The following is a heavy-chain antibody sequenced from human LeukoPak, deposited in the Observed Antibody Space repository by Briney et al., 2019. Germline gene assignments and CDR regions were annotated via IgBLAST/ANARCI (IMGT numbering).Heavy chain of an antibody. CDR2: INHSGST. Sequence: PSETLSLTCAVYGGSFSGYYWSWIRQPPGKGLEWIGEINHSGSTNYNPSLKSRVTISVDTSKIQFSLKLSSVTAADTAVYYCARGRLRYCSSTSCPSAFQHWGQGTLVTVSS. CDR3: ARGRLRYCSSTSCPSAFQH. J-gene: IGHJ1*01. CDR1: GGSFSGYY. V-gene: IGHV4-34*01. D-gene: IGHD2-2*01.